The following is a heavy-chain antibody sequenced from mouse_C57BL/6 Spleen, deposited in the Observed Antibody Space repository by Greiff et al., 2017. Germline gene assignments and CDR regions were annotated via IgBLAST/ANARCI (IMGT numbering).Heavy chain of an antibody. Sequence: EVQLVESGGDLVKPGGSLKLSCAASGFTFSSYGMSWVRQTPDKRLEWVATISSGGSYTYYPDSVKGRFTISRDNAKNTLYLQMSSLKSEDTAMYYCARQDYGNYVGGYYFDYWGQGTTLTVSS. CDR1: GFTFSSYG. V-gene: IGHV5-6*01. CDR2: ISSGGSYT. D-gene: IGHD2-1*01. CDR3: ARQDYGNYVGGYYFDY. J-gene: IGHJ2*01.